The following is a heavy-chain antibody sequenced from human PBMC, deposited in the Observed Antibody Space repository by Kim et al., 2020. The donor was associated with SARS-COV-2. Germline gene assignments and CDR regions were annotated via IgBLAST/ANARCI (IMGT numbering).Heavy chain of an antibody. J-gene: IGHJ4*02. Sequence: IGGTNIWYADFVKSRITISRENAKSVAYLQMNSMKTEDTAVYYCTSGVGYWGQGSLVTVSS. V-gene: IGHV3-48*01. CDR2: IGGTNI. CDR3: TSGVGY.